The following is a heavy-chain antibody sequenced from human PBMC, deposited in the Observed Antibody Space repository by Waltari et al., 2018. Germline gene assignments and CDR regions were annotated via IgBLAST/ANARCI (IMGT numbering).Heavy chain of an antibody. J-gene: IGHJ4*02. CDR3: ARGRPMDYGDY. CDR1: GFTFSSYS. V-gene: IGHV3-48*01. D-gene: IGHD2-8*01. Sequence: EVQLVESGGGLVQPGGSLRLSCAASGFTFSSYSMNWVRQAPGKGLEWGSYISSSSSTRYYADSVKGRFTISSDNAKNSLYLQMNSLRAEDTAVYYCARGRPMDYGDYWGQGTLVTVSS. CDR2: ISSSSSTR.